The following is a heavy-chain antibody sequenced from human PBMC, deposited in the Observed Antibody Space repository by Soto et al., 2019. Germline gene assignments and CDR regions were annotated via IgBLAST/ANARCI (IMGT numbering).Heavy chain of an antibody. J-gene: IGHJ2*01. CDR2: IIPIFGTV. V-gene: IGHV1-69*12. D-gene: IGHD5-12*01. CDR1: GGTFSNYP. CDR3: ARGNHRWLQLWYFDL. Sequence: QVQLVQSGAEVKKPGSSVKVSCKASGGTFSNYPVSWVRQAPGQGLEWMGGIIPIFGTVNYAQKFQGRLTINADDSPSTAYMELSSLRSEDTAVYYCARGNHRWLQLWYFDLWGRGTLVTVSS.